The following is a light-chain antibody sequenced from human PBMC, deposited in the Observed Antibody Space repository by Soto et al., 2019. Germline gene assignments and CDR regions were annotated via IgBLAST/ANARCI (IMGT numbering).Light chain of an antibody. CDR2: GAS. CDR3: QQYNNWPRGT. Sequence: EIVMTQSPATLSVSPGERATLSCRASQSVSSNLAWYQQKPGQAPRLLMYGASTRATGIPARFSGSGSGTALTLTIISLQSEDFAVYYCQQYNNWPRGTFGQGTKLEIK. CDR1: QSVSSN. V-gene: IGKV3-15*01. J-gene: IGKJ2*01.